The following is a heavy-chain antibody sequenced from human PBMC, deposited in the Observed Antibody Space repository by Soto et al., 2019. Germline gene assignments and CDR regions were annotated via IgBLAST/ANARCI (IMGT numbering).Heavy chain of an antibody. Sequence: ASVKVSCKASGGTFSSYAISWVRQAPGQGLEWMGGIIPIFDTADYAQKFQGRVTNTADESTNTAYMELSSLRSEDTAVYYCAGHSSGVPGYYYGMDVWGQGTTVTVSS. CDR2: IIPIFDTA. CDR1: GGTFSSYA. CDR3: AGHSSGVPGYYYGMDV. J-gene: IGHJ6*02. D-gene: IGHD3-22*01. V-gene: IGHV1-69*13.